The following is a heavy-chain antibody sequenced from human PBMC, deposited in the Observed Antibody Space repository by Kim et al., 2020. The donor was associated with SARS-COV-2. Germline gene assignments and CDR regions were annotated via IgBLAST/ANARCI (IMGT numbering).Heavy chain of an antibody. V-gene: IGHV3-66*01. CDR3: ARVVAAAPYCFDP. D-gene: IGHD2-15*01. J-gene: IGHJ5*02. Sequence: GGSLRLSCAASGFTVSSNYMSWVRQAPGKGLEWVSVIYSGGSTYYADSVMGRFTISRDNSKNTLYLQMNSLRAEDTAVYYCARVVAAAPYCFDPWGQGTL. CDR2: IYSGGST. CDR1: GFTVSSNY.